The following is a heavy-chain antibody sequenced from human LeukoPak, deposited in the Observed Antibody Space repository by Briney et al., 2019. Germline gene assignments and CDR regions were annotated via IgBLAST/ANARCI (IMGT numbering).Heavy chain of an antibody. Sequence: SETLSLTCTVSGGSFSSYYWSWIRQPAGKGLEWIGRIYTSGSTNYNPSLKSRVTISVDKSKNQFSLKLSSVTAADTAVYYCARASSNYYYYYMDVWGKGTTVTVSS. V-gene: IGHV4-4*07. CDR3: ARASSNYYYYYMDV. D-gene: IGHD2/OR15-2a*01. J-gene: IGHJ6*03. CDR2: IYTSGST. CDR1: GGSFSSYY.